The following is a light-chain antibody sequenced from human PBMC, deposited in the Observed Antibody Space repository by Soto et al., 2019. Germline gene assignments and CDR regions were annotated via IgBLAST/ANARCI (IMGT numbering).Light chain of an antibody. CDR3: QQSHSTPLT. V-gene: IGKV1-39*01. Sequence: DIQMTQSPSSLSASVGDRVTITCRASQSISNYLNWYQQKPGKGTKLLIYAASSLQSGVPSRFSGSGSETAFTLTISSLQSEDFAAYYCQQSHSTPLTFGQGTKVEIK. CDR2: AAS. J-gene: IGKJ1*01. CDR1: QSISNY.